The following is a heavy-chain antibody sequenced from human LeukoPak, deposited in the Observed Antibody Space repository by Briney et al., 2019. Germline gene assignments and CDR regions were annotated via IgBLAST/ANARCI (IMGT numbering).Heavy chain of an antibody. D-gene: IGHD6-19*01. J-gene: IGHJ4*02. Sequence: ASVKVSCKASGYTFTGYYMHWVRQAPGQGLEWMGWINPNSGGTNYAQKFQGRVTMTRDTSISTAYMELSRLRSDDTAVYYCARGGLGPVAGTYFDYWGQGTLVTVSS. CDR3: ARGGLGPVAGTYFDY. V-gene: IGHV1-2*02. CDR2: INPNSGGT. CDR1: GYTFTGYY.